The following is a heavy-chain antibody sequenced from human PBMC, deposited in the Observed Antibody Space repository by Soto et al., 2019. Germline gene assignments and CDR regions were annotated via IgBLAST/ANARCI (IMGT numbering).Heavy chain of an antibody. CDR2: ISPSGTT. V-gene: IGHV4-34*01. CDR3: ARAPKVSGSAQTRPDF. J-gene: IGHJ4*02. Sequence: SETLSLTCSLYSGSLSGYYWSWIRQPPGKGLEWIGEISPSGTTNYSPSLKSRVSISVDTSKNQFSLNLTSLTAADTAVYYCARAPKVSGSAQTRPDFWGQGSLVTVS. CDR1: SGSLSGYY. D-gene: IGHD6-6*01.